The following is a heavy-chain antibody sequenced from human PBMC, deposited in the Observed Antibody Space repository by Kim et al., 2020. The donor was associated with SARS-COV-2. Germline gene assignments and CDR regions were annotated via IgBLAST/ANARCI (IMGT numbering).Heavy chain of an antibody. V-gene: IGHV5-51*01. CDR2: IYPGDSDT. CDR3: ARTGYSSGWRYYYYYGMDV. Sequence: GESLKISCKGSGYSFTSYWIGWVRQMPGKGLEWMGIIYPGDSDTRYSPSFQGQVTISADKSISTAYLQWSSLKASDTAMYYCARTGYSSGWRYYYYYGMDVWGQGTTVTVSS. CDR1: GYSFTSYW. J-gene: IGHJ6*02. D-gene: IGHD6-19*01.